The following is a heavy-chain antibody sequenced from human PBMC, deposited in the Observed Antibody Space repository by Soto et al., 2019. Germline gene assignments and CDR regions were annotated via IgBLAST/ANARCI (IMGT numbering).Heavy chain of an antibody. Sequence: EVQLLESGGGLVQPGGSLRLSCAASGFTFSSYAMSWVRQAPGKGLGWVSAISGSGGSTYYADSVKGRFTISRDNSKNTLYLQMNSLRAEDTAVYYCAKPITIFGVVISDFDYWGQGTLVTVSS. J-gene: IGHJ4*02. CDR3: AKPITIFGVVISDFDY. V-gene: IGHV3-23*01. CDR2: ISGSGGST. CDR1: GFTFSSYA. D-gene: IGHD3-3*01.